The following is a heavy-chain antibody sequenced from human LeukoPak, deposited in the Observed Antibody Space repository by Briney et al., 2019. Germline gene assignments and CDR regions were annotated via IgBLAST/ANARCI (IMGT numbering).Heavy chain of an antibody. CDR3: ARHGGFYFDY. D-gene: IGHD3-16*01. V-gene: IGHV4-30-4*01. Sequence: SQTLSLTCTVSGDSFSSGDYYWSWIRQPPGKGLEWIGYIYYSGSTYYNPSLKSRVTMSVDTSKNQFSLKLSSVTAADTAVYYCARHGGFYFDYWGQGALVTVSS. J-gene: IGHJ4*02. CDR2: IYYSGST. CDR1: GDSFSSGDYY.